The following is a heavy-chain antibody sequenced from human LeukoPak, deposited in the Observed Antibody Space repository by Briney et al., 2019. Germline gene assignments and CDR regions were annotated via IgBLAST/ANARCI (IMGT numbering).Heavy chain of an antibody. J-gene: IGHJ4*02. V-gene: IGHV4-4*07. CDR1: GGSISTY. CDR3: ARDADYYDSSGYDY. Sequence: SETLSLTCTVSGGSISTYWSWIRQPAGKGVEWIGRIYSSGSTNYNPSLKSRVTMSVDTSKNQFSLKLSSVTAADTAVYYCARDADYYDSSGYDYWGQGTLVTVSS. D-gene: IGHD3-22*01. CDR2: IYSSGST.